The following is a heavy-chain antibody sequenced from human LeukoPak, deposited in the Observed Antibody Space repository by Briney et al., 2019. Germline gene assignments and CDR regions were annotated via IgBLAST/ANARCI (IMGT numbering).Heavy chain of an antibody. Sequence: GESLKISCKGSGYSFTTHWIGWVRQMPGKGLEWMGIIYPDDSNSRYSPSFQGQVTLSADKSINTAYLQWSSLRASDTAMYYCARLEEDLTLGVAGYWFVPWGQGTLVTVS. J-gene: IGHJ5*02. CDR1: GYSFTTHW. V-gene: IGHV5-51*01. CDR3: ARLEEDLTLGVAGYWFVP. D-gene: IGHD3-16*01. CDR2: IYPDDSNS.